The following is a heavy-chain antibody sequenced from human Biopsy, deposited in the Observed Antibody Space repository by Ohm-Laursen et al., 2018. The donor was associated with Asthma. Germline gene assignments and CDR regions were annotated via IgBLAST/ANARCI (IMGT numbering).Heavy chain of an antibody. D-gene: IGHD3-22*01. CDR2: IHHSGTS. J-gene: IGHJ4*02. CDR3: ARIPRRSGSYFVDY. Sequence: LSLTCTVSGDSITSGGCCWNWIRQHPGKGLEWIGYIHHSGTSYFNPSLKSRVSSSRDTSKNQFSLRLSSVTAADTAMYYCARIPRRSGSYFVDYWGQGTLVTVSS. V-gene: IGHV4-31*03. CDR1: GDSITSGGCC.